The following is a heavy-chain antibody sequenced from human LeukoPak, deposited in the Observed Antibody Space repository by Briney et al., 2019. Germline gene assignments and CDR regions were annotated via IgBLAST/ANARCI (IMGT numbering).Heavy chain of an antibody. Sequence: PGGSLRLSCAASGFTFSSYGMHWVRQAPGEGLEWVAVISYDGSNKYYADSVKGRFTISRDNSKNTLYLQMNSLRAEDTAVYYCAKDRHYYDSSGYLFDYWGQGTLATVSS. D-gene: IGHD3-22*01. CDR1: GFTFSSYG. V-gene: IGHV3-30*18. J-gene: IGHJ4*02. CDR2: ISYDGSNK. CDR3: AKDRHYYDSSGYLFDY.